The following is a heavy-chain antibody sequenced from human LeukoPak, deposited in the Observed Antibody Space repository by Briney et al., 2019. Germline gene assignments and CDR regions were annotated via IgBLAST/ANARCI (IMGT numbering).Heavy chain of an antibody. CDR1: QFTFSHYG. D-gene: IGHD4-11*01. Sequence: PGKSLTLSCVASQFTFSHYGMHWVRQAPGKGLEWVAVIWNDGSNQYYADSVKGRFTISRDNSQNTVYLQMNSLRAEDTAVYYCAKVAQRGFDYSNSLEYWGQGTLVTVSS. CDR3: AKVAQRGFDYSNSLEY. V-gene: IGHV3-33*06. J-gene: IGHJ4*02. CDR2: IWNDGSNQ.